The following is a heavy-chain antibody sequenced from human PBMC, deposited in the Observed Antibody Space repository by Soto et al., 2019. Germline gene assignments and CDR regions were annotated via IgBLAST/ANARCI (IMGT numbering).Heavy chain of an antibody. J-gene: IGHJ4*02. Sequence: QVQLQESGPGLVKPSGTLSLTCAVSGGSISTSNWWSWVRQPPGKGLEWIGEVYHSGSTNYNPSFKSRVAMSVDKSKQQFSLKLNSVTAADTALYCCARPRTSGTRFDYWGQGSLVTVSS. CDR3: ARPRTSGTRFDY. V-gene: IGHV4-4*01. D-gene: IGHD1-1*01. CDR2: VYHSGST. CDR1: GGSISTSNW.